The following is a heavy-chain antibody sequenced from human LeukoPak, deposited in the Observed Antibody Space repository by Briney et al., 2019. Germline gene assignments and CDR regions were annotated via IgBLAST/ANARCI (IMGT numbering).Heavy chain of an antibody. D-gene: IGHD1-26*01. CDR3: TREVRSAWASFDP. Sequence: PSETLSLTCAVYGGSFSGYYWSWIRQPPGKGLEWIGEINHSGSTNYNPSLKSRLTISPDTSKMQFSLKLTSVTAADTAVYYCTREVRSAWASFDPWGQGTLVIVSS. CDR1: GGSFSGYY. CDR2: INHSGST. V-gene: IGHV4-34*01. J-gene: IGHJ5*02.